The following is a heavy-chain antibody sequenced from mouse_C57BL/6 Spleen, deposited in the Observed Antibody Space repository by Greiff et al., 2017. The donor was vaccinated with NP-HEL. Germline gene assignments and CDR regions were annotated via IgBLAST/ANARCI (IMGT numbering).Heavy chain of an antibody. Sequence: VQRVESGAELVKPGASVKISCKASGYAFSSYWMNWVKQRPGKGLEWIGQIYPGDGDTNYNGKFKGKATLTADKSSSTAYMQLSSLTSEDSAVYFCARVYSSYYFDYWGQGTTLTVSS. J-gene: IGHJ2*01. CDR3: ARVYSSYYFDY. V-gene: IGHV1-80*01. CDR1: GYAFSSYW. D-gene: IGHD2-12*01. CDR2: IYPGDGDT.